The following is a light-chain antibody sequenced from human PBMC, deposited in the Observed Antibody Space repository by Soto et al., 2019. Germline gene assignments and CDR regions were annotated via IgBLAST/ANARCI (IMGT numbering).Light chain of an antibody. CDR3: QSYDSSLSGFV. J-gene: IGLJ1*01. CDR2: DVT. Sequence: QSALTQPASVSGSPGQSITISCTGTSTDVGANNYVSWYQQHPGRAPKVMIYDVTNRPSGVSSRFSGSKSGNTASLTISGLQAEDEADYYCQSYDSSLSGFVFGTGTKLTVL. CDR1: STDVGANNY. V-gene: IGLV2-14*01.